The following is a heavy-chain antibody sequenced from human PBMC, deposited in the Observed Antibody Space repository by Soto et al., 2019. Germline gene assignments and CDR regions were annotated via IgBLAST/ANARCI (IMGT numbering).Heavy chain of an antibody. CDR2: VYYSGHT. V-gene: IGHV4-59*01. CDR1: GGSLSSYF. Sequence: QVQLQESGPGLVKPSETLSLSCSVSGGSLSSYFWTWIRQTPGRGLEWIGHVYYSGHTKYNPSLTSRVTFSVDTSNNQFFLTLTSLTAADTATYFCARASQYYGSGPFDFWGQGTLVTVSS. CDR3: ARASQYYGSGPFDF. D-gene: IGHD3-10*01. J-gene: IGHJ4*02.